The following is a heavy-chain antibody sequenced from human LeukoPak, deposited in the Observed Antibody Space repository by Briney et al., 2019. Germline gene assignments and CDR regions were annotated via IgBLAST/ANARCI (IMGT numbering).Heavy chain of an antibody. CDR3: ARDRLSSSQNNYFDY. J-gene: IGHJ4*02. V-gene: IGHV3-23*01. Sequence: PGGSLRPSCAASGFTFSSYDMSWVRQAPGKGLEWVSAISGSGHNTYYADSVKGRFTISRDNSKNTVYLQMNSLRVEDTAVYYCARDRLSSSQNNYFDYWGQGTLVTVSS. CDR2: ISGSGHNT. D-gene: IGHD6-13*01. CDR1: GFTFSSYD.